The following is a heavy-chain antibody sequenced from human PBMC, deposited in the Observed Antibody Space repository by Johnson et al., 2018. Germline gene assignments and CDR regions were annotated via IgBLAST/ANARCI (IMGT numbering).Heavy chain of an antibody. V-gene: IGHV4-59*11. CDR3: AREISGNDSSAQGYGLDV. J-gene: IGHJ6*02. Sequence: QVQLQESGPGLVKPSETLSLTCTVSGGPIFSHYWNWIRQPPGKGLEWIGKIYYSGGTKYNPSLKSRVTISIDTSKNQFSLQLSSATAADTAVYYCAREISGNDSSAQGYGLDVGGQGTTVTVSS. CDR1: GGPIFSHY. CDR2: IYYSGGT. D-gene: IGHD3-22*01.